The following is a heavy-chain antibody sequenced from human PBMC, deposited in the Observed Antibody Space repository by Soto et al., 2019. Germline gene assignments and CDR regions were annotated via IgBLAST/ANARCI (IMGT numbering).Heavy chain of an antibody. CDR3: ARYCSSTSCYEAFDI. CDR1: GYTFTSYA. CDR2: INAGNGNT. D-gene: IGHD2-2*01. V-gene: IGHV1-3*01. J-gene: IGHJ3*02. Sequence: ASVKVSCKASGYTFTSYAMHWVRQAPGQRLEWMGWINAGNGNTKYSQKFQGRVTITRDTSASTAYMELSSLRSEDTAVYYCARYCSSTSCYEAFDIWGQGTMVTVSS.